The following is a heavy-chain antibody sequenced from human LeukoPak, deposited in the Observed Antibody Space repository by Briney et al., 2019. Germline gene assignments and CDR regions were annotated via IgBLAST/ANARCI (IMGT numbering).Heavy chain of an antibody. D-gene: IGHD3-22*01. CDR1: GYTFTSYG. J-gene: IGHJ4*02. CDR3: ARDRKNYYDSSGTGDY. CDR2: ISAYNGNT. V-gene: IGHV1-18*01. Sequence: ASVKVSCKASGYTFTSYGISWVRQAPGQGLEWMGWISAYNGNTNYAQKLQGRVTMTTDTSTSTAYMELRSLRSDDTAVYYCARDRKNYYDSSGTGDYWGQGTLVTVSS.